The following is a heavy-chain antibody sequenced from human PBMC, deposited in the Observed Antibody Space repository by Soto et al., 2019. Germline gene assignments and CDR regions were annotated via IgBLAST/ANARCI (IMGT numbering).Heavy chain of an antibody. V-gene: IGHV3-23*01. Sequence: AGCLRLSCAASGLTFSSYAMSWFRQAPGKGLEWVSAISGSGGSTYYADSVKGRFTISRDNSKNTLYLQMNSLRAEDTAVYFCAKDFSYSSSSRAPDYWGQGTLVTVSS. D-gene: IGHD6-6*01. CDR2: ISGSGGST. CDR1: GLTFSSYA. CDR3: AKDFSYSSSSRAPDY. J-gene: IGHJ4*02.